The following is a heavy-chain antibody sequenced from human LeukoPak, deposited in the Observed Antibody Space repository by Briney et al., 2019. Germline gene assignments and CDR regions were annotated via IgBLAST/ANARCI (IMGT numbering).Heavy chain of an antibody. CDR1: GDSVSSNSAA. Sequence: SQTLSLTCAISGDSVSSNSAAWNWIRQSPSRGLEWLGRTYYRSKWYNDYAVSVKSRITINPDTSKNQFSLQLNSVTPEDTAIYYCARFYVRGYSSSWPDADYWGQGTLVTVSS. V-gene: IGHV6-1*01. J-gene: IGHJ4*02. D-gene: IGHD6-13*01. CDR2: TYYRSKWYN. CDR3: ARFYVRGYSSSWPDADY.